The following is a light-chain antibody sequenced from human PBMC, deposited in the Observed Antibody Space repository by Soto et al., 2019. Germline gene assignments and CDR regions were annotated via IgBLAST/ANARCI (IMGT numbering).Light chain of an antibody. CDR2: DAS. J-gene: IGKJ5*01. V-gene: IGKV3-20*01. CDR1: QSVSSSY. Sequence: EIVLTQSPGTLSLSPGERATLSCRASQSVSSSYLAWYQQKPGQAPRRLIYDASSRATGIPDRFSGSGSGTDFTLTISRLEPEDFAVYYCQQYGSSPPITFGQGTRLEIK. CDR3: QQYGSSPPIT.